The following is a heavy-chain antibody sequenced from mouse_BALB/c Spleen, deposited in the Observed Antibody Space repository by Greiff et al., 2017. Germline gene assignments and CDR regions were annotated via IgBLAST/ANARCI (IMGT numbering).Heavy chain of an antibody. Sequence: VHVKQSGPELVKPGASVKISCKASGYSFTGYFMNWVMQSHGKSLEWIGRINPYNGDTFYNQKFKGKATLTVDKSSSTAHMELRSLASEDSAVYYCARREGHYDYDGDAMDYWGQGTSVTVSS. V-gene: IGHV1-20*02. CDR3: ARREGHYDYDGDAMDY. CDR1: GYSFTGYF. CDR2: INPYNGDT. J-gene: IGHJ4*01. D-gene: IGHD2-4*01.